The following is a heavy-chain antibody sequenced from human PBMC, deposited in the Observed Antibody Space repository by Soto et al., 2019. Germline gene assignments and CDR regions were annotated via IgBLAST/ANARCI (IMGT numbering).Heavy chain of an antibody. D-gene: IGHD1-26*01. J-gene: IGHJ4*02. CDR1: GGSFSGYI. CDR3: ARGLISGSHYSGGWYYFDS. CDR2: INHSGSA. Sequence: SETLSLTCDVYGGSFSGYIWAWIRQTPGKGLQWIGQINHSGSANYNPSLKSRVTISVHTSKSQFSQELSSVTAADTAVYYCARGLISGSHYSGGWYYFDSWGQGTQVTVSS. V-gene: IGHV4-34*01.